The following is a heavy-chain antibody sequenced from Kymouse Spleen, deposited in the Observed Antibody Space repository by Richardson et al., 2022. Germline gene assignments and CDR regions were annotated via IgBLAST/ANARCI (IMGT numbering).Heavy chain of an antibody. CDR1: GGSISSSNW. CDR2: IYHSGST. D-gene: IGHD3-3*01. CDR3: ARERHYDFWSGYHNWFDP. J-gene: IGHJ5*02. V-gene: IGHV4-4*02. Sequence: QVQLQESGPGLVKPSGTLSLTCAVSGGSISSSNWWSWVRQPPGKGLEWIGEIYHSGSTNYNPSLKSRVTISVDKSKNQFSLKLSSVTAADTAVYYCARERHYDFWSGYHNWFDPWGQGTLVTVSS.